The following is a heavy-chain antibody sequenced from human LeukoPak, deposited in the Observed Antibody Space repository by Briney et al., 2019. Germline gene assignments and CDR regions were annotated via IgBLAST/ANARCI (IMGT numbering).Heavy chain of an antibody. Sequence: GGSLRLSCAASGFTFSNYDMHWVRQTTGKGLEWVSGIGTAGDTYYTGSVKGRFTISRENAKNSLYLQMNSLRAGDTAVYYCARGSGGQHEFVYWGQGILVAVSS. CDR2: IGTAGDT. V-gene: IGHV3-13*01. D-gene: IGHD1-26*01. CDR1: GFTFSNYD. J-gene: IGHJ4*02. CDR3: ARGSGGQHEFVY.